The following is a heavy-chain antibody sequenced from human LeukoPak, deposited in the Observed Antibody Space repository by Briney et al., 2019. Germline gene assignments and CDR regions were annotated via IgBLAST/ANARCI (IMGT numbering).Heavy chain of an antibody. D-gene: IGHD3-22*01. Sequence: PGGSLRLSCAAFGFTFSSYAMSWVRQAPGKGLEWVSSISGSGGSTYYADSVKGRFTISRDNSKNTLYLQVNSLRAEDTAVYYCAKEKALVVITYFDYWGQGTLVTVSS. V-gene: IGHV3-23*01. J-gene: IGHJ4*02. CDR1: GFTFSSYA. CDR3: AKEKALVVITYFDY. CDR2: ISGSGGST.